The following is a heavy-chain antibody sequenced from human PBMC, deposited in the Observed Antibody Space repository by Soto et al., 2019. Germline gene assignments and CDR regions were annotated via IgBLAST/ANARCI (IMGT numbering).Heavy chain of an antibody. CDR1: GGSIRSGGYY. D-gene: IGHD6-13*01. CDR2: TYYSGYT. V-gene: IGHV4-31*03. Sequence: QVQLQESGPGLVKPSQTLSLSCTVSGGSIRSGGYYWTWIRQHPGKGLEWIGYTYYSGYTNYNPSLKSRVTISVDASKNQFSVKLSSVTAAATAVYYCARGLSTAAVDYWGQGTLVTVSS. J-gene: IGHJ4*02. CDR3: ARGLSTAAVDY.